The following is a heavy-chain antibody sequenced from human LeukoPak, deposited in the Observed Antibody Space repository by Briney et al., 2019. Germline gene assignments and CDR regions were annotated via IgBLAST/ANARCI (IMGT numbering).Heavy chain of an antibody. CDR2: IIPIFGTA. D-gene: IGHD6-13*01. J-gene: IGHJ5*02. CDR3: ATIQFYSSSWSNWFDP. CDR1: GGTFSSYA. Sequence: GASVKVSCKASGGTFSSYAISWVRQAPGQGLEWMGGIIPIFGTANYAQKFQGRVTMTEDTSTDTAYMELSSLRSEDTAVYYCATIQFYSSSWSNWFDPWGQGTLVTVSS. V-gene: IGHV1-69*06.